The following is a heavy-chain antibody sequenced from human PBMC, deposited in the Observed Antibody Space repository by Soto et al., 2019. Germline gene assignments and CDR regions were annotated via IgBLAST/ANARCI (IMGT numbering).Heavy chain of an antibody. CDR1: GFIFNNAW. V-gene: IGHV3-15*01. CDR2: IQSKADGGTT. Sequence: EVQLVESGGGLVKPGGSLRLSCAASGFIFNNAWMSWVRQAPGKGLEWVGRIQSKADGGTTDYATPVKGRFTISRDDSTNTLFLQMNSLKTEDTAVYYCTTGPLDYWGQGTLVTVSS. J-gene: IGHJ4*02. CDR3: TTGPLDY.